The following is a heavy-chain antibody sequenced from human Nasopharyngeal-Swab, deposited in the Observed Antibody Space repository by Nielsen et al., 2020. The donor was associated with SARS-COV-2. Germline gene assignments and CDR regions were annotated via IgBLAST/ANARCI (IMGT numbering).Heavy chain of an antibody. D-gene: IGHD1/OR15-1a*01. CDR2: TDCDGDR. V-gene: IGHV2-70*13. Sequence: SGPTLLKPTETLTLTCTFSEFSLYTRGMCGSWSRQSPWKAPEWLSPTDCDGDRYYNPPLKTRLTISRDIAKSQVVLTMTNMAPMDTATYYCTREQPSGDYDYYGMDVWGRGTTVTVSS. CDR3: TREQPSGDYDYYGMDV. CDR1: EFSLYTRGMC. J-gene: IGHJ6*02.